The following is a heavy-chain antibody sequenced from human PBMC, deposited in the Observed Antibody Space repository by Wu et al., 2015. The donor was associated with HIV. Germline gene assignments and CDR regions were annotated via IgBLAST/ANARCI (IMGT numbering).Heavy chain of an antibody. D-gene: IGHD1-26*01. CDR1: GYTFTGYY. J-gene: IGHJ3*01. CDR2: INPNSGGT. V-gene: IGHV1-2*02. CDR3: ATLNSGTSVGSDPFDV. Sequence: QVQLVQSGAEVKKPGASVKVSCKASGYTFTGYYMHWVRQAPGQGLEWMGWINPNSGGTNYAQKFQGRVTMTRDTSISTAYMELSRLRSDDTAVFYCATLNSGTSVGSDPFDVWGQGTMVAVSS.